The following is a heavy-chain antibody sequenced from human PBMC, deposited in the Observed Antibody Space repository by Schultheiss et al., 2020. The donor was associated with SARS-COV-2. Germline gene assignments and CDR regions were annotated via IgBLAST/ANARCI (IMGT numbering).Heavy chain of an antibody. CDR1: GGSISSYY. V-gene: IGHV4-59*01. CDR3: ARSLPPRGYSYGLGDFDY. Sequence: SQTLSLTCTVSGGSISSYYWSWIRQPPGKGLEWIGYIYYSGSTNYNPSLKSRVTISVDTSKNQFSLKLSSVTAADTAVYYCARSLPPRGYSYGLGDFDYWGQGTLVTVSS. J-gene: IGHJ4*02. CDR2: IYYSGST. D-gene: IGHD5-18*01.